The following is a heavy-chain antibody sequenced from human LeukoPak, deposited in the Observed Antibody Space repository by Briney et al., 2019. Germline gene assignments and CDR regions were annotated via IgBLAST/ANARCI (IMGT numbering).Heavy chain of an antibody. CDR1: GASISSYF. V-gene: IGHV4-59*08. CDR2: IYYSGST. J-gene: IGHJ5*02. Sequence: SETLSLTCTVSGASISSYFWTWTRQSPGKGLEWIGYIYYSGSTNYNPSLKSRVTISVDTSKNQFSLKLNSVTAADTAVYYCARYDYGSGYPGSWLDPWGQGTLVTVSS. D-gene: IGHD3-10*01. CDR3: ARYDYGSGYPGSWLDP.